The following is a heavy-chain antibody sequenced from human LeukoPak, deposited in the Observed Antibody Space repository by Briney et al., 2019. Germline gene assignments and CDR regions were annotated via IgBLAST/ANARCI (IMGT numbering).Heavy chain of an antibody. D-gene: IGHD6-13*01. V-gene: IGHV1-8*02. CDR1: GYTFTGYY. CDR2: MNPNSGST. Sequence: ASVKVSCKASGYTFTGYYMHWVRQAPGQGLEWMGWMNPNSGSTGYAQKFQGRVTMTRNTSISTAYMELSSLRSEDTAVYYCASLKMGYSSSWHDAFDIWGQGTMVTVSS. J-gene: IGHJ3*02. CDR3: ASLKMGYSSSWHDAFDI.